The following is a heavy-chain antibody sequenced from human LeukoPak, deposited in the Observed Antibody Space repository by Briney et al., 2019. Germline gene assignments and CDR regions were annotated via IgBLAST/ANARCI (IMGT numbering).Heavy chain of an antibody. V-gene: IGHV3-48*01. CDR1: GFTFSSYS. J-gene: IGHJ4*02. CDR2: ISSSSSTI. D-gene: IGHD5-18*01. Sequence: GGSLRLSCAASGFTFSSYSMNWVRQAPGKGLEWVSYISSSSSTIYYADSVTGRFTISRDNAKNSLYLQMNSLRAEDTAVYYCARVDTTKGDYFDYWGQGTLVTVPS. CDR3: ARVDTTKGDYFDY.